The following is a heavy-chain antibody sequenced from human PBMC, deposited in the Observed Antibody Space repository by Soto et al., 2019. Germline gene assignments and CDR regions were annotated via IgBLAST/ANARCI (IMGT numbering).Heavy chain of an antibody. J-gene: IGHJ4*02. CDR1: GFSLTTSGVG. CDR3: AHSSRLQLTY. D-gene: IGHD5-12*01. V-gene: IGHV2-5*02. Sequence: QITLKESGPTLVKPTQTLTLTCTFSGFSLTTSGVGVGWIRQPPGKALEWLALIYWDDDKRYSPSLNSRLTITKDTSRNQVVLTMANMDPVDSVTYYCAHSSRLQLTYWGQGTLVTVSS. CDR2: IYWDDDK.